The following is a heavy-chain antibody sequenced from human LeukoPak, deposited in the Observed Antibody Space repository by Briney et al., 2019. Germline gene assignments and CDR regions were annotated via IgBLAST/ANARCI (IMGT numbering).Heavy chain of an antibody. CDR3: ARVDAEGSGVKYFDY. Sequence: GASVKVSCKASGYTCTNYYMHWGRQAPGQGLEWMGIINPSGGSTSYAQKFQGRVTMTRATSTSTVYMELSSLRSEDTAVYFCARVDAEGSGVKYFDYWGQGTLVTVSS. J-gene: IGHJ4*02. V-gene: IGHV1-46*01. D-gene: IGHD3-10*01. CDR1: GYTCTNYY. CDR2: INPSGGST.